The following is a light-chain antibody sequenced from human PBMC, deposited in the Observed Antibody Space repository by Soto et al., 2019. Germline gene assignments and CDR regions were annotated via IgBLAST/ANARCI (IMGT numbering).Light chain of an antibody. CDR1: QSISSY. J-gene: IGKJ1*01. CDR3: QQSYSTPRT. CDR2: AAS. V-gene: IGKV1-39*01. Sequence: DIPMTQSPSSLSASVGDRVTITCRASQSISSYLNWYQQKPGKAPKLLIYAASSLQSGVPSRFSGRGSGTDFTLTISRLQPEDFATYYCQQSYSTPRTFGQGTKVEIK.